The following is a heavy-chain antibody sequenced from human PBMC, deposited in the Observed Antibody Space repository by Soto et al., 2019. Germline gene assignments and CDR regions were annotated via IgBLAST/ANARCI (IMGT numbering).Heavy chain of an antibody. J-gene: IGHJ5*02. CDR3: AKDSGWYLGP. V-gene: IGHV3-30*18. D-gene: IGHD6-19*01. Sequence: GGALRVSCAASGCTFSSYGMHWVRQAPGKGLEWVAVISYDGSNKYYADSVKGRFTISRDNSKNTLYLQMNSLRAEDTAVYYCAKDSGWYLGPWGQGTLVTVSS. CDR1: GCTFSSYG. CDR2: ISYDGSNK.